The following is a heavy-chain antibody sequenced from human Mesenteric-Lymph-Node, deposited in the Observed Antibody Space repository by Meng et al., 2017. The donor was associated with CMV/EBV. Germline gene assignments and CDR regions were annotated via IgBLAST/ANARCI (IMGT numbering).Heavy chain of an antibody. D-gene: IGHD3-16*01. CDR1: GVFVGYS. V-gene: IGHV4-34*10. J-gene: IGHJ4*02. CDR3: VRPSDTVMNAYDS. CDR2: INHDGSP. Sequence: GVFVGYSWIWMRQPPGKRLVWIAEINHDGSPNYTPSFKSRITMSVDTSMNQISLSLTSVTAADTAVYYCVRPSDTVMNAYDSWGQGNLVTVSS.